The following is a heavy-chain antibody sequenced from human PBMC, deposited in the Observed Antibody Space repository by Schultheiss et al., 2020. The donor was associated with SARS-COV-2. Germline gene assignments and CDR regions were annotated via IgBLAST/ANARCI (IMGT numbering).Heavy chain of an antibody. CDR2: IQSTGST. D-gene: IGHD2-15*01. CDR3: ARVAEACRGGSCYLGNWDKYSYIDV. CDR1: GGSISSYY. Sequence: SQTLSLTCTVSGGSISSYYWSWIRQPAGKGLEWIGRIQSTGSTDHNSSLKSRVIMSVDTSKNQFSLKLNSVTAADTAVYYCARVAEACRGGSCYLGNWDKYSYIDVWGKGTAVTVSS. J-gene: IGHJ6*03. V-gene: IGHV4-4*07.